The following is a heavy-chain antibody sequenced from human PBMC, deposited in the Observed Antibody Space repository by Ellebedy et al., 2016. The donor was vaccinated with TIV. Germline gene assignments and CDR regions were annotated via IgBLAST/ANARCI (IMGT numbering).Heavy chain of an antibody. V-gene: IGHV3-30*02. CDR2: LSNHGRKE. D-gene: IGHD7-27*01. Sequence: GESLKISCAASGFQFSDYGMHWVRQAPGKGLERVAFLSNHGRKEYFADSVRGRFTISRDNSNNSLYLQMNNLRPQDTAVYYCAKDFRNWGSDWFFDLWGRGTLVTVS. J-gene: IGHJ2*01. CDR1: GFQFSDYG. CDR3: AKDFRNWGSDWFFDL.